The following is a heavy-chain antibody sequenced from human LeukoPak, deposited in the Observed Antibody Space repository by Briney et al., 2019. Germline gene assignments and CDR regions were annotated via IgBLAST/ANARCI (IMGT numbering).Heavy chain of an antibody. CDR3: ARMVVQDYFDY. D-gene: IGHD2-15*01. J-gene: IGHJ4*02. CDR2: IHYSGST. CDR1: GGSISSSSYY. Sequence: PSETLSLTCTVSGGSISSSSYYWGWIRQPPGKGLEWIGSIHYSGSTYYNPSLKSRVTISVDTSKNQFSLKLSSVTAADTAVYYCARMVVQDYFDYWGQGTLVTVSS. V-gene: IGHV4-39*01.